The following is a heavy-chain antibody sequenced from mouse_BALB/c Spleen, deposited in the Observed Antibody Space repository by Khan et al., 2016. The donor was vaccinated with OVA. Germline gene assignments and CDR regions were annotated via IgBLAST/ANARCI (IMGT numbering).Heavy chain of an antibody. D-gene: IGHD1-1*01. CDR1: GHTFTKYG. J-gene: IGHJ4*01. V-gene: IGHV9-3-1*01. CDR2: INTYTGEP. Sequence: QIQLVQSGPELKKPGETVKISCKASGHTFTKYGMNWVKQAPGKGLKWMGWINTYTGEPTYANDFNGRFAFSLETSASTAYLQINNLKNEATATYFCARPPYVSYVLDNWGQGTSVTVSS. CDR3: ARPPYVSYVLDN.